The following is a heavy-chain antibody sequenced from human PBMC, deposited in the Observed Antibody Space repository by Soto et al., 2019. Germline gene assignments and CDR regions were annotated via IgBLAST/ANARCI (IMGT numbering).Heavy chain of an antibody. D-gene: IGHD2-2*01. CDR2: INSDGSST. J-gene: IGHJ6*02. V-gene: IGHV3-74*01. Sequence: GGSLRLSCAASGFTFSSYWMHWVRQAPGKGLVWVSRINSDGSSTSYADSVKGRFTISRDNAKNRLYLQMNSLRAEDTAVYYCARVTFCSSTSCYFPYYYYGMDVWGQGTTVTVSS. CDR1: GFTFSSYW. CDR3: ARVTFCSSTSCYFPYYYYGMDV.